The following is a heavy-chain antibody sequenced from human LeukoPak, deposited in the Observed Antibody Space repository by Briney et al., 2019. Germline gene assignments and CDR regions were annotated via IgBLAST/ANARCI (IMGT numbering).Heavy chain of an antibody. Sequence: PGGSLRLSCAASGFAFDDYTMHWVRQAPGKGLEWVSLISWDGGSTYYADSVKGRFTISRDNSKNSLYLQMNSLRTEDTASYYCAKGRGNGSSYAFDIWGQGTMVTVSS. CDR1: GFAFDDYT. V-gene: IGHV3-43*01. D-gene: IGHD6-6*01. CDR3: AKGRGNGSSYAFDI. J-gene: IGHJ3*02. CDR2: ISWDGGST.